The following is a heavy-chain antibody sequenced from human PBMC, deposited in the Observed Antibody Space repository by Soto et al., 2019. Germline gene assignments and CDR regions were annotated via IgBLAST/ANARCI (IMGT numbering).Heavy chain of an antibody. CDR1: GGTFSSYA. CDR2: IIPIFGTA. CDR3: AREESPRLGYSYVLGAAFDI. D-gene: IGHD5-18*01. V-gene: IGHV1-69*12. Sequence: QVQLVQSGAEVKKPGSSVKVSCKASGGTFSSYAISWVRQAPGQGLEWMGGIIPIFGTANYAQKFQGRVTITADESTSTAYMELSSLRSEDTAVYYCAREESPRLGYSYVLGAAFDIWGQGTMVTVSS. J-gene: IGHJ3*02.